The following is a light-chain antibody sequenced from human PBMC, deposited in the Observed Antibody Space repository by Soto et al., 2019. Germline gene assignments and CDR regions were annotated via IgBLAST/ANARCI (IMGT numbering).Light chain of an antibody. CDR3: QQYGDSLT. Sequence: ETVLTQSPGTLSLSPGDRATLSCRASQSVDSYLAWYQQKPGQAPSLLIYGASSRATGIPDRFSGSGSGTDFTLTISRLEPEDFAVHYCQQYGDSLTFGGGTTVEIK. CDR1: QSVDSY. CDR2: GAS. V-gene: IGKV3-20*01. J-gene: IGKJ4*01.